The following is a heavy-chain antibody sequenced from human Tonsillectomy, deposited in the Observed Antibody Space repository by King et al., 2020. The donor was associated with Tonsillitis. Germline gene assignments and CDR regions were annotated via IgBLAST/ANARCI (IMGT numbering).Heavy chain of an antibody. CDR2: IQYDGNNK. V-gene: IGHV3-30*02. D-gene: IGHD4-17*01. CDR3: SKGQITYGDYGGDY. CDR1: GFTFSTYG. J-gene: IGHJ4*02. Sequence: VQLVESGGGVVQPGGSLRLSCAASGFTFSTYGMHWVRQAPGKGLEWVTSIQYDGNNKYYADSVKGRFTISRDNSKNTLYLQMNSLRTDDTAVYYCSKGQITYGDYGGDYWGQGTLVTVSS.